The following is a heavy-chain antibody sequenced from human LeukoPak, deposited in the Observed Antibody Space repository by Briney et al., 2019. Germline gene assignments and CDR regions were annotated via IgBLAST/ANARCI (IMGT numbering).Heavy chain of an antibody. CDR3: AKDSRVGATFYYYYGMDV. CDR2: ISWNSGSI. CDR1: GFTFDDYA. J-gene: IGHJ6*02. Sequence: GGSLRLSCAASGFTFDDYAMHWVRHAPGKGLEWVSGISWNSGSIGYADSVKGRFTISRDNAKNSLYLQMNSLRAEDTALYYCAKDSRVGATFYYYYGMDVWGQGTTVTVSS. D-gene: IGHD1-26*01. V-gene: IGHV3-9*01.